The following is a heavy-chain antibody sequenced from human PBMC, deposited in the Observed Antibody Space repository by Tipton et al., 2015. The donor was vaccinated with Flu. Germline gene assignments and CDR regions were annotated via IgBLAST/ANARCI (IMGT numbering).Heavy chain of an antibody. Sequence: TLSLTCAVYGGSFSGYYRSWIRQPPGKGLEWIGEINHSGSTNYNPSLKSRVTMSVDMSKNQFSLKLSSVTAADTAVYFCVRDGCSSTSCYQWFDPWGQGTLVTVSS. D-gene: IGHD2-2*01. CDR2: INHSGST. V-gene: IGHV4-34*01. CDR3: VRDGCSSTSCYQWFDP. J-gene: IGHJ5*02. CDR1: GGSFSGYY.